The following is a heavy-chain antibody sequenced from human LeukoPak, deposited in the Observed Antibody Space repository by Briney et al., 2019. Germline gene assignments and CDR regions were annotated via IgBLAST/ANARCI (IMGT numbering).Heavy chain of an antibody. Sequence: SVKVSCKASGFTFTSSAMQWVRQARGQRLEWIGWIVVGSGSTNYAQKFQERVTITRDMSTSTAYMELSSLRSEDTAVYYCAANPYYYDSSGYLDYWGQGTLVTVSS. CDR1: GFTFTSSA. V-gene: IGHV1-58*02. CDR2: IVVGSGST. D-gene: IGHD3-22*01. J-gene: IGHJ4*02. CDR3: AANPYYYDSSGYLDY.